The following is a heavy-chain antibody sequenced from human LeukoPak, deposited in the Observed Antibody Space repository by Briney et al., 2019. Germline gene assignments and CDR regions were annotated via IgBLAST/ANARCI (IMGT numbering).Heavy chain of an antibody. CDR2: IFPGDSDT. D-gene: IGHD1-26*01. Sequence: GESLKISCKGSGYTFTNYWIGWVRQMPGKGLEWMGIIFPGDSDTRYSPSFQGQATISADKSISTAYLQWGSLKASDAAVYYCARQGSGSYFYYDYWGQGTLVTVSS. CDR1: GYTFTNYW. CDR3: ARQGSGSYFYYDY. J-gene: IGHJ4*02. V-gene: IGHV5-51*01.